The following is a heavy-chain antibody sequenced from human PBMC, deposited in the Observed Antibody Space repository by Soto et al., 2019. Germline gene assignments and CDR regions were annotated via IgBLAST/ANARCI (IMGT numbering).Heavy chain of an antibody. J-gene: IGHJ5*02. V-gene: IGHV2-5*02. Sequence: SGPTLVNPKQTLTLTCAFSGFSLSTSGVGVGWIRQPPGKALEWLALIYWDDDKRYSPSLKSRLTITKDTSKNQVVLTMTNMDPVDTATYYCARRYCSSTSCYNWFDPWGQGTLVTVSS. CDR2: IYWDDDK. CDR1: GFSLSTSGVG. CDR3: ARRYCSSTSCYNWFDP. D-gene: IGHD2-2*01.